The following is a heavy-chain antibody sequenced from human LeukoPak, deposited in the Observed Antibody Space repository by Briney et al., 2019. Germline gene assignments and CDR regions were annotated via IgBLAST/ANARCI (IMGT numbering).Heavy chain of an antibody. CDR3: ARLTGDYYFDY. CDR2: IYYSGTT. Sequence: PSETLSLTCTVSGGSISSGGHYWSWVRQPPGKGLEWIGYIYYSGTTYYNPSLKSRITISVDTAKNQFSLKVSSVTAADTAVYYCARLTGDYYFDYWGQGTLVTVSS. V-gene: IGHV4-30-4*01. J-gene: IGHJ4*02. D-gene: IGHD7-27*01. CDR1: GGSISSGGHY.